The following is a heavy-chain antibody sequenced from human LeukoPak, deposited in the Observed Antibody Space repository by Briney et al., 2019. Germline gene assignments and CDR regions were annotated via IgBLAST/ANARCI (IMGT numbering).Heavy chain of an antibody. CDR2: ISGSGGST. J-gene: IGHJ3*02. V-gene: IGHV3-23*01. Sequence: GSLRLSCAASGFTFSSYAMSWVRQAPGKGLEWVSAISGSGGSTYYADSVKGRFTISRDNSKNTLYLQMNSLRAKDTAVYYCAKPLAVAGTGGAFDIWGQGTMVTVSS. D-gene: IGHD6-19*01. CDR3: AKPLAVAGTGGAFDI. CDR1: GFTFSSYA.